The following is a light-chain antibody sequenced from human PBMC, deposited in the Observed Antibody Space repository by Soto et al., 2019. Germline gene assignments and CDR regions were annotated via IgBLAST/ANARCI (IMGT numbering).Light chain of an antibody. CDR3: QQYDNWPYT. CDR2: RAS. J-gene: IGKJ2*01. CDR1: QSFSSN. Sequence: EIVMTQSPATLSVSPGERATLSCRASQSFSSNLAWYQLKPGQAPRLLIYRASTRATGIPARFSGSGSGSEFTLTISSLQSEDFAVYSCQQYDNWPYTFGQGTKLPIK. V-gene: IGKV3-15*01.